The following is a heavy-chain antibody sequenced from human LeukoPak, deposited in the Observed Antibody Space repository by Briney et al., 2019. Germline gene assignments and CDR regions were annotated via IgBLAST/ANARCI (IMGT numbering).Heavy chain of an antibody. V-gene: IGHV4-34*01. J-gene: IGHJ3*02. D-gene: IGHD3-22*01. CDR3: ARTGPITMIVVVTPNAFDI. CDR2: INHSGST. Sequence: ASETPSLTCAVYGGSFSGYYWSWIRQPPGKGLEWIGEINHSGSTNYNPSLKSRVTISVDTSKNQFSLKLSSVTAADTAVYYCARTGPITMIVVVTPNAFDIWGQGTMVTVSS. CDR1: GGSFSGYY.